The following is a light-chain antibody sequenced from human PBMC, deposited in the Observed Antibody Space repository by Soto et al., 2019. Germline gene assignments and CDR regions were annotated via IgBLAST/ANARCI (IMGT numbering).Light chain of an antibody. CDR2: QTS. V-gene: IGKV3-11*01. CDR3: HQRQSWPRT. Sequence: EIVLKHSPATLSSFPCDRVTLSFRASQYINTRLAWYQHRPGQAPRLLIYQTSLRAAGIPARFSASGSGTDFTLTISDVQPEDFALYYCHQRQSWPRTFGQGTKVDIK. CDR1: QYINTR. J-gene: IGKJ1*01.